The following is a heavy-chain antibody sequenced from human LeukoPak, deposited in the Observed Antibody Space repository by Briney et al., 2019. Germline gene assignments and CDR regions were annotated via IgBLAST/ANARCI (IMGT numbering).Heavy chain of an antibody. CDR3: ARDQWAVAGTFDY. CDR1: GFTFSSYA. Sequence: GGSLRLSCAASGFTFSSYAMHWVRQAPGKGLEWVAVIWYDGSNKYYADSVKGRFTISRDNSKNTLYLQMNSLRAEDTAVYYCARDQWAVAGTFDYWGQGTLVTVSS. CDR2: IWYDGSNK. D-gene: IGHD6-19*01. J-gene: IGHJ4*02. V-gene: IGHV3-33*08.